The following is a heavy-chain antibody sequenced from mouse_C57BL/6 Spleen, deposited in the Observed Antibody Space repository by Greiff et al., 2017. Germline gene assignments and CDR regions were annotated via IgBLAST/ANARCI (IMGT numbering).Heavy chain of an antibody. CDR2: IYPRSGNT. D-gene: IGHD1-1*01. CDR3: ARGDPYDGSTNWYFDV. V-gene: IGHV1-81*01. J-gene: IGHJ1*03. Sequence: QVQLQQSGAELARPGASVKLSCKASGYTFTSYGISWVKQRTGQGLEWIGEIYPRSGNTYYNEKFKGKATLTADKSSSTAYMELRSLTSEDSAVYFCARGDPYDGSTNWYFDVWGTGTTVTVSS. CDR1: GYTFTSYG.